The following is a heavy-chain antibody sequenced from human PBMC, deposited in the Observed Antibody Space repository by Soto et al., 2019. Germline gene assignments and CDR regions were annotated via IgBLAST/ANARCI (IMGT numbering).Heavy chain of an antibody. CDR2: IYYSGST. J-gene: IGHJ4*02. CDR1: GGSISSYY. Sequence: SETLSLTCTVSGGSISSYYLSWIRQPPGKGLEWIGYIYYSGSTNYNPSPKTGATISVNTPKNQSSLKQSSVTAADTAVYYCWRLAGACYFDHWGQGTLVTVSS. V-gene: IGHV4-59*01. D-gene: IGHD3-10*01. CDR3: WRLAGACYFDH.